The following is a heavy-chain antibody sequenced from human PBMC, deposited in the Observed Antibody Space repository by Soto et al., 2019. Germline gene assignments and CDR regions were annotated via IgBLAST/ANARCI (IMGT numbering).Heavy chain of an antibody. CDR3: ARANKYYSDSRRVGRDGFDV. V-gene: IGHV4-30-2*01. CDR2: ISHSGTT. D-gene: IGHD3-22*01. J-gene: IGHJ3*01. CDR1: GGPFSSEFSS. Sequence: PSETLSLTCAVSGGPFSSEFSSWSWIRQPPGKGLEWIGYISHSGTTYYNPSLKSRVTISVDRPKTQFSLKLSSVTAADTAVYYCARANKYYSDSRRVGRDGFDVWGQGTRVTVSS.